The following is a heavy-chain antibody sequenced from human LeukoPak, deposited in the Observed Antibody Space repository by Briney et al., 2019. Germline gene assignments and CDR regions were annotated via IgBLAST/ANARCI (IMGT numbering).Heavy chain of an antibody. CDR2: IRYDGSNK. V-gene: IGHV3-30*02. CDR1: GFTFSSYG. Sequence: GGSLRLSCAASGFTFSSYGMHWVRQAPGKGLEWVAFIRYDGSNKYYADSVKGRFTISRDNSKNTLYLQMNSLRAEDTAVYYCAKDLFRSVTTGLFDYWGQGTLVTVSS. CDR3: AKDLFRSVTTGLFDY. D-gene: IGHD4-17*01. J-gene: IGHJ4*02.